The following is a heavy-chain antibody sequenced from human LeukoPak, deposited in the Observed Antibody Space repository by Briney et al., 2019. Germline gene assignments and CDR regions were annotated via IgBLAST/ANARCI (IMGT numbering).Heavy chain of an antibody. CDR3: ARLYSEYPTYYYYMDV. Sequence: SETLSLTCTVSGGSISSYYWSWIRQPPGKGLEWIGYIYYSGSTNYNPSLKSRVTISVDTSKNQFSLKLSSVTAADTAVYYCARLYSEYPTYYYYMDVWGKGTTVTVSS. CDR1: GGSISSYY. V-gene: IGHV4-59*01. D-gene: IGHD2-8*01. CDR2: IYYSGST. J-gene: IGHJ6*03.